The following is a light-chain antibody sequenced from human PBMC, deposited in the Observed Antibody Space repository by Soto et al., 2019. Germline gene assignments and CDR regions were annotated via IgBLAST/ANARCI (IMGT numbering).Light chain of an antibody. CDR3: QRTYNAP. J-gene: IGKJ4*01. CDR1: QSVSNNY. Sequence: DIVLTQSPGTLSLSPGERATLSCRASQSVSNNYLAWYQQKPGQAPRLLIYGASNRATGIPDRFSGSGSGTDFTLTISSLQPEDVATYYGQRTYNAPFGGGTKVDIK. V-gene: IGKV3-20*01. CDR2: GAS.